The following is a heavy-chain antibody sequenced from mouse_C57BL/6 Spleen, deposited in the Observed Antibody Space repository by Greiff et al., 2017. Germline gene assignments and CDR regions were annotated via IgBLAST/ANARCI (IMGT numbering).Heavy chain of an antibody. V-gene: IGHV5-4*01. CDR3: ARGGEYAMDY. J-gene: IGHJ4*01. CDR1: GFTFSSYA. Sequence: EVQLVQPGAGLVKPGASLKLSCAASGFTFSSYAMSWVRQTPEKRLEWVGTISDGGSYTNYPDNVKGRFTISRDNAKNNLYLQLSHLMSEDSAVYYCARGGEYAMDYWGQGTSVTVSS. CDR2: ISDGGSYT.